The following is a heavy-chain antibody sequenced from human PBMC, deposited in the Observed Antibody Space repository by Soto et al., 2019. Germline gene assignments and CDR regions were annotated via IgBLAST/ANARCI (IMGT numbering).Heavy chain of an antibody. V-gene: IGHV3-74*01. CDR3: ATAEVDY. J-gene: IGHJ4*02. CDR2: MNSGGSTT. CDR1: GFTFGNYW. Sequence: GGSLRLSCAASGFTFGNYWMHWVRQAPGKGLEWVSRMNSGGSTTNYADSVKGRFTVSRDNAKNTLYLQMNSLRAEDTAVYYCATAEVDYWGPGTLVTVSS.